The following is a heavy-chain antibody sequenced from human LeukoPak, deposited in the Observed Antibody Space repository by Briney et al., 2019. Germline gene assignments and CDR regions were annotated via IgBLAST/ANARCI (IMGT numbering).Heavy chain of an antibody. D-gene: IGHD6-13*01. Sequence: ASVKVSCKTSGYSFSSYGLSWVRQAPGQGPEWMGWISTYNTNRKYAQRFQDRLTLTTDTSTATAYMELRGLRYNDTAVYYCAREPQQIVRTDNWFDPWGQGTLVTVSS. V-gene: IGHV1-18*01. CDR3: AREPQQIVRTDNWFDP. CDR1: GYSFSSYG. J-gene: IGHJ5*02. CDR2: ISTYNTNR.